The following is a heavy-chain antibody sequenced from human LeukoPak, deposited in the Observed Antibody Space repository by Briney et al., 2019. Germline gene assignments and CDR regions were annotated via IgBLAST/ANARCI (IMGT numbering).Heavy chain of an antibody. CDR2: ISYDGSNK. D-gene: IGHD3-3*01. CDR1: RFTFSSYA. J-gene: IGHJ5*02. CDR3: ARDGFGGYDFWSGYREYNWFDP. Sequence: GGSLRLSCAASRFTFSSYAVHWVRQAPGKGLEWVAVISYDGSNKYYADSVKGRFTISRDNSKNTLYLQMNSLRAEDTAVYYCARDGFGGYDFWSGYREYNWFDPWGQGTLVTVSS. V-gene: IGHV3-30-3*01.